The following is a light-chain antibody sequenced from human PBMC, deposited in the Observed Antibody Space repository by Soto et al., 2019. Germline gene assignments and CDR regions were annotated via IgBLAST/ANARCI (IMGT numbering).Light chain of an antibody. V-gene: IGKV3-20*01. J-gene: IGKJ1*01. CDR1: QSITASY. CDR3: QQYGSSART. CDR2: GTI. Sequence: EIVLTQSPGTLSLSPGERATLSCRASQSITASYLAWYQQKPGQAPRLLIYGTITRATGIPDRFSGSGSGTDFTLTISRLEPEDFAEYYCQQYGSSARTFGPWTKVEIK.